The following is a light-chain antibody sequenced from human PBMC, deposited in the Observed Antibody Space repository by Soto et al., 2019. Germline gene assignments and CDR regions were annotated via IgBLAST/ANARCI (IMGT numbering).Light chain of an antibody. CDR1: SSDVGGYDY. Sequence: QSALTQPASVYGSPGQSITISCTGTSSDVGGYDYVSWYQQHPGKAPKLMIYNVRNRPSGVSNRFSGSKAGNTASLTISGLQAEDEAAYYCSSYTSSSTVVFGGGTKLTVL. CDR3: SSYTSSSTVV. CDR2: NVR. J-gene: IGLJ2*01. V-gene: IGLV2-14*01.